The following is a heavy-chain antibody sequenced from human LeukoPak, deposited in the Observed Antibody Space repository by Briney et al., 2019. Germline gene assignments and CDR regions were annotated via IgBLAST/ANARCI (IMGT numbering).Heavy chain of an antibody. D-gene: IGHD6-25*01. CDR1: GFTFSSYA. Sequence: GGSLRLSCAASGFTFSSYAMHWVRQAPGKGLEWVAVISYDGSNKYYADSVKGRFTISRDNSKNTLCLQMNSLRAEDTAVYYCAKRSGDYWGQGTLVTVSS. CDR2: ISYDGSNK. V-gene: IGHV3-30*04. CDR3: AKRSGDY. J-gene: IGHJ4*02.